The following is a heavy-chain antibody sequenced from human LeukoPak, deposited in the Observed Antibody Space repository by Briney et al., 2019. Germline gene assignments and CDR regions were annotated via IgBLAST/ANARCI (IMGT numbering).Heavy chain of an antibody. CDR3: ASPDYYDSSGYSPGAGY. CDR2: IYPGDSDT. D-gene: IGHD3-22*01. J-gene: IGHJ4*02. V-gene: IGHV5-51*01. Sequence: GEALKISCKGSGYSFTSYWIGWVRQMPGKGLGWMGIIYPGDSDTRYSPSFQGQVTISADKSITTAYLQWSSLKASDTAMYYCASPDYYDSSGYSPGAGYWGQGTLVTVSS. CDR1: GYSFTSYW.